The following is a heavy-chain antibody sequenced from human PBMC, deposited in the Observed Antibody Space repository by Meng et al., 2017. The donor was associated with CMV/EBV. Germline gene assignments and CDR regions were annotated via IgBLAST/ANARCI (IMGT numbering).Heavy chain of an antibody. Sequence: GESLKISCAASGFTFSSYGMHWVRQAPGKGLDWVAFIRYDGSNRYYADSVKGRFTISRDNSKNTLYLQMNSLRAEDTAVYYCAKDLISTYYYDSSGSYWGQGTLVTVSS. V-gene: IGHV3-30*02. CDR2: IRYDGSNR. CDR1: GFTFSSYG. D-gene: IGHD3-22*01. CDR3: AKDLISTYYYDSSGSY. J-gene: IGHJ4*02.